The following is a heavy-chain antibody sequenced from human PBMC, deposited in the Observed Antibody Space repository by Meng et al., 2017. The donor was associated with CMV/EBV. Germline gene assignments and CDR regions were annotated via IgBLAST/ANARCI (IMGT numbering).Heavy chain of an antibody. J-gene: IGHJ6*02. CDR3: ARDLRFGKYCSGGSCEIHYYYGMDV. D-gene: IGHD2-15*01. Sequence: SETLSLTCAVSGGSISSSNWWSWVRQPPGKGLEWIGEIYHSGSTNYNPSLKSRVTISVDKSKNQFSLKLSSVTAADTAVYYCARDLRFGKYCSGGSCEIHYYYGMDVWGQGTTVTVSS. CDR1: GGSISSSNW. CDR2: IYHSGST. V-gene: IGHV4-4*02.